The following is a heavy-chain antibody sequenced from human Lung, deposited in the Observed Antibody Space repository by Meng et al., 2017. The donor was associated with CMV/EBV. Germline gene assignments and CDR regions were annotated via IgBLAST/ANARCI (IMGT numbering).Heavy chain of an antibody. Sequence: SCAASGFTFSSYAMSWVRQAPGKGLEWVSAISGSGGSTYYADSVKGRFTISRDNSKNTLYLQMNSLRAEDTAVDYCAKVVVTAARRNWFDPWGQGXLVTVSS. CDR2: ISGSGGST. J-gene: IGHJ5*02. CDR3: AKVVVTAARRNWFDP. CDR1: GFTFSSYA. V-gene: IGHV3-23*01. D-gene: IGHD2-2*01.